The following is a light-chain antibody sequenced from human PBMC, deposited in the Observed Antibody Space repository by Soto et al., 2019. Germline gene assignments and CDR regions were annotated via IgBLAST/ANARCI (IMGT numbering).Light chain of an antibody. CDR1: QGISSA. Sequence: AIQLTQSPSSLSASVGDRVTITCRASQGISSALAWYQQKPGQAPKLLIYDASSLESGVPSRFSVRGSGTDFTLTISSLQPEDFATYYCQQFNSYPRTFGTGNKVDIK. CDR3: QQFNSYPRT. CDR2: DAS. V-gene: IGKV1-13*02. J-gene: IGKJ3*01.